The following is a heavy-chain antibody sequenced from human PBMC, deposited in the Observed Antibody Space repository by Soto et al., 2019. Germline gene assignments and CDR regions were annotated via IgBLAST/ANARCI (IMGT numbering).Heavy chain of an antibody. D-gene: IGHD3-10*01. J-gene: IGHJ4*02. Sequence: QVQLVESGGGVVQPGRSLRLSCAASGFTFSSYVMHWVRQAPGKGLEWVAVIWYDGCNKYYADSVQGRFTISRDNSKNTLYLEMNTLGAGATAVYYCARESYLGSGSSSHWGEGTLVTVSS. V-gene: IGHV3-33*01. CDR2: IWYDGCNK. CDR3: ARESYLGSGSSSH. CDR1: GFTFSSYV.